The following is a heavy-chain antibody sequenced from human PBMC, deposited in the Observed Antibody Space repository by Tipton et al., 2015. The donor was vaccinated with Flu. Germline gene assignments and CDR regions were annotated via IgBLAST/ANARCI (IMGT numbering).Heavy chain of an antibody. CDR3: ATLAITALYDFDY. J-gene: IGHJ4*02. V-gene: IGHV4-4*07. CDR2: MYAGGNT. Sequence: TLSLTCTVSGGSMSSFYWSWIRKPAGKGLEWMGRMYAGGNTKYNPSLKSRVTMSVDTSKNQFSLRLTSVTAADTAVYYCATLAITALYDFDYWGQGTLVTVSS. D-gene: IGHD1-20*01. CDR1: GGSMSSFY.